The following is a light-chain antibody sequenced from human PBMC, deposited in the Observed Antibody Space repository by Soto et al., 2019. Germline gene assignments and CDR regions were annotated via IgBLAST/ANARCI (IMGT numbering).Light chain of an antibody. Sequence: DIQLTQSPSFLSASVGDRVTITCRASQGISSYLACYQQKPGKAPRLLIYAASTLQSGVPSRFSGSGSGTEFALTISSLQPEGFATYYCQQLNSYPLTFGGGTKVEIK. J-gene: IGKJ4*01. V-gene: IGKV1-9*01. CDR1: QGISSY. CDR3: QQLNSYPLT. CDR2: AAS.